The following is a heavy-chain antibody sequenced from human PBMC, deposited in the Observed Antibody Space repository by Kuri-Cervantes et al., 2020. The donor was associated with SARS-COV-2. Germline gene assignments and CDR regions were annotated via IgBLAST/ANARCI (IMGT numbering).Heavy chain of an antibody. D-gene: IGHD4-17*01. Sequence: GGSLRLSCAASGFTFISYGMHWVCQVPGEGLEGVEVISYDGSNKYYADTVKDRFTISRNNSKNTLYLQMNSLRAEDKAVYYCSKAKTTVTTFDYWGQGTLVTVSS. V-gene: IGHV3-30*18. CDR1: GFTFISYG. CDR3: SKAKTTVTTFDY. CDR2: ISYDGSNK. J-gene: IGHJ4*02.